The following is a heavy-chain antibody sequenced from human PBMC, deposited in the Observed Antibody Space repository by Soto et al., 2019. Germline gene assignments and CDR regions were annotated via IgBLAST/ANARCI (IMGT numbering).Heavy chain of an antibody. J-gene: IGHJ3*01. Sequence: QLQLQESGPGLVKPSETLSLTCSVSGDSISGSSYFWGWVRQPPGRGLESIGAIHYRGKTHYNPSLQSRVTISVDTSRNQYSLELTSVTAADTSTYYCARYRNFVFGDDAFDVWGQGTMVAVSS. CDR3: ARYRNFVFGDDAFDV. D-gene: IGHD3-3*01. CDR1: GDSISGSSYF. CDR2: IHYRGKT. V-gene: IGHV4-39*01.